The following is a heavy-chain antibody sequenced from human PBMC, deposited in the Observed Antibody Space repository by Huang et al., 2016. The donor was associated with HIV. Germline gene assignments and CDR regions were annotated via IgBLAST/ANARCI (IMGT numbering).Heavy chain of an antibody. V-gene: IGHV1-69*13. CDR3: ASGASYESWTPYYSGWHYSMDV. J-gene: IGHJ6*03. Sequence: QVHLVQSGAEVKKPGSSVRVSCTASGGSFKISGIRWVRQAPGQGLEWLGGILPMLWRANYAQKMGDRVTITARESTTTVYMDLTSLRPEDTAVYYCASGASYESWTPYYSGWHYSMDVWGEGTTVTVSS. CDR1: GGSFKISG. D-gene: IGHD3-10*01. CDR2: ILPMLWRA.